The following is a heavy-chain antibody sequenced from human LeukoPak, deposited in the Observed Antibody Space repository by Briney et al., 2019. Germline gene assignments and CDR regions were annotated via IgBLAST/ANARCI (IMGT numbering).Heavy chain of an antibody. V-gene: IGHV3-48*01. D-gene: IGHD4-17*01. J-gene: IGHJ4*02. Sequence: GGSLRLSCAASGSTFSSYSMNWVRHAPGKGLEWVSYISSSSTIYYADSVKGRFTISRDNAKNSLYLQMNSLRAEDTAVYYCAIDYGDYNFDYWGQGTLVTVSS. CDR1: GSTFSSYS. CDR2: ISSSSTI. CDR3: AIDYGDYNFDY.